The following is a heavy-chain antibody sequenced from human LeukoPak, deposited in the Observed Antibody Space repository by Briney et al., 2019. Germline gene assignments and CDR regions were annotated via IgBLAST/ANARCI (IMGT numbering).Heavy chain of an antibody. J-gene: IGHJ3*02. CDR2: IYHSGST. CDR1: GGSISSGGYY. CDR3: AREVVGGIVVVPADHDAFDI. Sequence: SETLSLTCTVSGGSISSGGYYWSWIRQPPGKGLEWIGYIYHSGSTYYNPSLKSRVTISVDRSKNQFSLKLSSVTAADTAVYYCAREVVGGIVVVPADHDAFDIWGQGTMVTVSS. V-gene: IGHV4-30-2*01. D-gene: IGHD2-2*01.